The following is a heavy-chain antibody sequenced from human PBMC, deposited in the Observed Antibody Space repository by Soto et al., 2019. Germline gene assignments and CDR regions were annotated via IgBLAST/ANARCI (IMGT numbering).Heavy chain of an antibody. V-gene: IGHV1-24*01. J-gene: IGHJ6*02. CDR2: FDPEDGET. D-gene: IGHD3-3*01. Sequence: VKVSCKVSGYTLTELSMHWVRQAPGKGLEWMGGFDPEDGETIYAQKFQGRVTMTEDASTDTAYMELSRLRSEDTAVYYCARDGFVGGPDPTDNYYYYGLDDWGQGTTVTVSS. CDR3: ARDGFVGGPDPTDNYYYYGLDD. CDR1: GYTLTELS.